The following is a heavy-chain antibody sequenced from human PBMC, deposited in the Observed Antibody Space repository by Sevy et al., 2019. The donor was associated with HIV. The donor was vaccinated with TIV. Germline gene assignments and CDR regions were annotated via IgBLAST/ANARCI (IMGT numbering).Heavy chain of an antibody. D-gene: IGHD3-9*01. CDR1: GFTFSSYA. CDR2: ISYDRSNK. Sequence: GGSLRLSCAASGFTFSSYAMHRVRQAPGKGLEWVAVISYDRSNKYYADSVKGRFTISRDNSKNTLYLQMNSLRAEDTAVYYCARGRRKYYDILTGYSTNWFDPWGQGTLVTVSS. CDR3: ARGRRKYYDILTGYSTNWFDP. V-gene: IGHV3-30-3*01. J-gene: IGHJ5*02.